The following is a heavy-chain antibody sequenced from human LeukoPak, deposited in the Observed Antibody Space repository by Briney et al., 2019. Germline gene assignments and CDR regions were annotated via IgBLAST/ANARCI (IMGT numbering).Heavy chain of an antibody. D-gene: IGHD1-14*01. Sequence: SVKVSCKASGGTFSSYAISWVRQAPGQGLEWMGGIIPIFGAANYAQKFQGRVTITANESTSTAYMELRSLRTEDRAVYYCAREGMSEPFDPWGQGSLVTVSS. CDR2: IIPIFGAA. CDR1: GGTFSSYA. V-gene: IGHV1-69*13. CDR3: AREGMSEPFDP. J-gene: IGHJ5*02.